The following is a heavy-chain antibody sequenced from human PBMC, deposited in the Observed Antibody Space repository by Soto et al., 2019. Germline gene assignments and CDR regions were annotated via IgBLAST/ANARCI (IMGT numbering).Heavy chain of an antibody. V-gene: IGHV4-28*01. Sequence: PSETLSLTCAVSGYSISSSNWWGWIRQPPGKGLEWIGCIYYSGTTYYNPSLKSRVTMSVDKSKNQFSLKMTSVTAADTGVYYCASKFGEFLADAFDIWGQGTVVTVSS. J-gene: IGHJ3*02. CDR1: GYSISSSNW. D-gene: IGHD3-10*01. CDR3: ASKFGEFLADAFDI. CDR2: IYYSGTT.